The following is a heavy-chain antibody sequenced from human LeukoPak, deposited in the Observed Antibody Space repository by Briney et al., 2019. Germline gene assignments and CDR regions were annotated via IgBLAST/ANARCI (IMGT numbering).Heavy chain of an antibody. J-gene: IGHJ4*02. V-gene: IGHV3-53*01. CDR2: LYSDGNT. CDR3: ARGVEPLAANTLAY. Sequence: PGGSLRLSCAASGFTVITNDMTWVRQAPGKGHEWVSVLYSDGNTKYADSVQGRFTISRDNSKNTLYLEMNSLSADDTAVYYCARGVEPLAANTLAYWGQGTLVTVSS. CDR1: GFTVITND. D-gene: IGHD1-14*01.